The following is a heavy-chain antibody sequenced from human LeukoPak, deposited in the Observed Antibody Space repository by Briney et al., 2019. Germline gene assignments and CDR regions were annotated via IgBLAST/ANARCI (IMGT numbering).Heavy chain of an antibody. V-gene: IGHV3-23*01. J-gene: IGHJ4*02. CDR3: AKDHAYYYDSSRYYYFHY. Sequence: GGSLRLSCSASGFTFSNSAMSWVRQAPGKGLEWVSAISGGGGSTYYADSVKGRFTISRDNSKNTVYLQMNTLRAEDTALYYCAKDHAYYYDSSRYYYFHYWGQGTLVTVSS. CDR1: GFTFSNSA. D-gene: IGHD3-22*01. CDR2: ISGGGGST.